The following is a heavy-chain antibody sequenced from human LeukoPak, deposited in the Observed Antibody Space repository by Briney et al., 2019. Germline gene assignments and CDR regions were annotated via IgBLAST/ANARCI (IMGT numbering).Heavy chain of an antibody. V-gene: IGHV3-23*01. Sequence: GGSLRLSCAASGFTFSSYAMSWVRQAPGKGLEWVSAISCSGGSTYYADSVKGRFTISRDNSKNTLYLQMNSLRAEDTAVYYCAKDSMIRFGGVIVRRYFQHWGQGTLVTVSS. CDR2: ISCSGGST. D-gene: IGHD3-16*02. CDR1: GFTFSSYA. CDR3: AKDSMIRFGGVIVRRYFQH. J-gene: IGHJ1*01.